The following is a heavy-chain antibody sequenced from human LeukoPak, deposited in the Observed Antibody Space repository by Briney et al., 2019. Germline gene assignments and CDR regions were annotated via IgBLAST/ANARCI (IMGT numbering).Heavy chain of an antibody. V-gene: IGHV3-15*01. D-gene: IGHD2/OR15-2a*01. Sequence: GGSLRLSCAASGFTFRNAWMSWVRQAPGKGLEWVGRIRNKADGGTTDYAAPVKGRLTISRDDSKNTLYLQVIRLNTDDTAVYYSTTAFPPQHLDLHYWGQGTLVTVSS. J-gene: IGHJ4*02. CDR3: TTAFPPQHLDLHY. CDR1: GFTFRNAW. CDR2: IRNKADGGTT.